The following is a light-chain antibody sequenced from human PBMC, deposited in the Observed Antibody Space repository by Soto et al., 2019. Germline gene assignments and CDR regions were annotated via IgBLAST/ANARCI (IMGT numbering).Light chain of an antibody. V-gene: IGKV3D-20*02. J-gene: IGKJ1*01. CDR2: NAF. CDR1: QSVSSSY. Sequence: EIVLTQSPGTLSLSPGERATLSCRASQSVSSSYLAWYQQKPGQAPRLLIYNAFNRATGIPDRFSGGGSGTDFTLTISSLEPEDFAVYYCHQRQSWPRTFGQGTKVDIK. CDR3: HQRQSWPRT.